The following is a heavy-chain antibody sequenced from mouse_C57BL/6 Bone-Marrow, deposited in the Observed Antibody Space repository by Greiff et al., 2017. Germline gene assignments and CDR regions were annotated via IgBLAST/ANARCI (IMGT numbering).Heavy chain of an antibody. D-gene: IGHD1-1*01. CDR3: SIRSSHYYTMDY. V-gene: IGHV1-42*01. CDR2: INPSTGGT. Sequence: EVQLQQSGPELVKPGASVKISCKASGYSFTGYYMNWVKQSPEKSLEWIGEINPSTGGTTYNQKFKAKATLTVDTSSSTSYMKLTSLTTADSAIYNCSIRSSHYYTMDYWGQGTSVTVSS. J-gene: IGHJ4*01. CDR1: GYSFTGYY.